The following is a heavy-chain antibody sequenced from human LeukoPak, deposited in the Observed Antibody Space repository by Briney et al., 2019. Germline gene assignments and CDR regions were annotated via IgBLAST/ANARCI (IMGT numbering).Heavy chain of an antibody. CDR1: GYTFTSYD. V-gene: IGHV1-8*01. J-gene: IGHJ3*02. Sequence: ASVKVSCKASGYTFTSYDINWVRQATGQGLEWMRWMNPNSGNTGYAQKFQGRVTMTRNTSISTAYMELSSLRSEDTAVYYCARAYPYYDFWSGAETTDAFDILSQGTMVTVSS. CDR3: ARAYPYYDFWSGAETTDAFDI. D-gene: IGHD3-3*01. CDR2: MNPNSGNT.